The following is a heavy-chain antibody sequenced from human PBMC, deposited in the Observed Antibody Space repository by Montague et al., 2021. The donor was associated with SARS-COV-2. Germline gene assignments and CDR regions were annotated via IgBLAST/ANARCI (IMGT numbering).Heavy chain of an antibody. J-gene: IGHJ4*02. Sequence: SAPLSLTCNVSGGSISRYFWNWIRQTPGKGLEWMGYVHDIESSIYNPSLQSRITILLDTPTNQFSLRLNAVTAADTAVYYCARVTLGGRDGRTRQYDGLDSWGQGILVTVSS. D-gene: IGHD3-16*01. CDR1: GGSISRYF. CDR2: VHDIESS. V-gene: IGHV4-59*01. CDR3: ARVTLGGRDGRTRQYDGLDS.